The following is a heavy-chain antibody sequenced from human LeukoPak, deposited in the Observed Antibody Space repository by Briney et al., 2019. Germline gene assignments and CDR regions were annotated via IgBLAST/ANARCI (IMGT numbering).Heavy chain of an antibody. Sequence: ASETLSLTCAVYGGSFSGYYWSWIRQPPGKGLEWIGEINHSGSTNYNPSLKSRVTISVDTSKNQFSLKLSSVTAADTAVYYCVRSDDFWSGYYGYWGQGTLVTVSS. V-gene: IGHV4-34*01. D-gene: IGHD3-3*01. J-gene: IGHJ4*02. CDR3: VRSDDFWSGYYGY. CDR2: INHSGST. CDR1: GGSFSGYY.